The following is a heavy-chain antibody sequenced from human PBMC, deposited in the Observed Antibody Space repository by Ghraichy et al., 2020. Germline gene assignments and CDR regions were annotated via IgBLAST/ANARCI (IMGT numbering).Heavy chain of an antibody. CDR1: GFTFSSYG. J-gene: IGHJ4*02. Sequence: GESLNISCAASGFTFSSYGMHWVRQAPGKGLEWVAVISYDGSNKYYADSVKGRFTISRDNSKNTLYLQMNSLRAEDTAVYYCAKGRTEYYGDLHWGQGTLVTVSS. CDR3: AKGRTEYYGDLH. D-gene: IGHD4-17*01. V-gene: IGHV3-30*18. CDR2: ISYDGSNK.